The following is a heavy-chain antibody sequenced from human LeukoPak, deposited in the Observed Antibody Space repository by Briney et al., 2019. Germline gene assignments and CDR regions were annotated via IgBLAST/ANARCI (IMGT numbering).Heavy chain of an antibody. V-gene: IGHV1-2*02. CDR2: INPNSGGT. D-gene: IGHD6-13*01. J-gene: IGHJ4*02. CDR3: ARGESSSWYFIVLY. CDR1: GYTFTGYY. Sequence: ASVKVSCKASGYTFTGYYMHWVRQAPGQGLEWMGWINPNSGGTNYAQKFQGRVTMTRDTSISTAYMELSRLRSDDTAVYYCARGESSSWYFIVLYWGQGTLVTVSS.